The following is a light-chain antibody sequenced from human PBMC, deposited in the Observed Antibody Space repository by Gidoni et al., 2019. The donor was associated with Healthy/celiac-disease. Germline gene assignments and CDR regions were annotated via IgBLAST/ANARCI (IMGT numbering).Light chain of an antibody. V-gene: IGKV4-1*01. CDR3: QQYYSTPYT. Sequence: DLVITQSPHSLAVSLGERATINCKSSQSVLYSSNNKNYLAWYQQKPGQPPKLLIYWASTRESGVPDRFSGSGSGTDFTLTISSLQAEDVAVYYCQQYYSTPYTFGQGTKLEIK. J-gene: IGKJ2*01. CDR1: QSVLYSSNNKNY. CDR2: WAS.